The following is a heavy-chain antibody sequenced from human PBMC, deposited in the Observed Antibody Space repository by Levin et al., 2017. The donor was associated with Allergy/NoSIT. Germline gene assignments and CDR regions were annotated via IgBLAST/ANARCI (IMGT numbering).Heavy chain of an antibody. J-gene: IGHJ6*02. Sequence: KSSETLSLTCGVDGGSFISSYWSWIRQPPGKGLEWIGEINHSGTAKYNPSLKSRLTMSVDTSENQISLRLSSVTAADTAVYYCAGAFASAGTDSLYFYYYGVDVWGQGTTVSVSS. CDR1: GGSFISSY. CDR3: AGAFASAGTDSLYFYYYGVDV. V-gene: IGHV4-34*01. CDR2: INHSGTA. D-gene: IGHD6-13*01.